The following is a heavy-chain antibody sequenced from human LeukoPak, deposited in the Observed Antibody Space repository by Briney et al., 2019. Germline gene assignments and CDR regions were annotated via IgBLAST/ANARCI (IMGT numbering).Heavy chain of an antibody. D-gene: IGHD3-22*01. Sequence: SETLSLTCTVSVGPIRRSSYYWGWIRQPPGKGLEWIGRIYYSGGPYYNPSLKSRVTLSVDTSKNQFSLKLSSVTAAHTAVYYCARHSPQTHDSSGYYYFDYWGQGTLVTVSS. CDR2: IYYSGGP. V-gene: IGHV4-39*01. CDR1: VGPIRRSSYY. CDR3: ARHSPQTHDSSGYYYFDY. J-gene: IGHJ4*02.